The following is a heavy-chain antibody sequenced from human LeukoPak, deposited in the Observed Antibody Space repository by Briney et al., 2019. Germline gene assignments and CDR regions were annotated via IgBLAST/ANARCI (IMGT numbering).Heavy chain of an antibody. CDR3: ARSANQGGVWV. CDR1: GGSISTYY. CDR2: IYYSGGT. V-gene: IGHV4-59*01. J-gene: IGHJ4*02. D-gene: IGHD3-16*01. Sequence: PSETLSLTCTVSGGSISTYYWSWIRQPPGKGLEWIGYIYYSGGTNYNPSLKSRVTISVATSKNQFSLKLRSVTAADTAVYYCARSANQGGVWVWGQGTLVTVSS.